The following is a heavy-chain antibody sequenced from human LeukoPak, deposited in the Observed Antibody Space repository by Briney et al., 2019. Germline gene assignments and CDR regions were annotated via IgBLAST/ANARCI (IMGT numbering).Heavy chain of an antibody. CDR3: ARANVDIVATILDY. CDR2: IYYSGST. D-gene: IGHD5-12*01. Sequence: PSETLSLTCTVSGGSISSGSYYWSWIRQPAGKGLEWIGYIYYSGSTYYNPSLKSRVTISVDTSKNQFSLKLSSVTAADTAVYYCARANVDIVATILDYWGQGTPVTVSS. CDR1: GGSISSGSYY. J-gene: IGHJ4*02. V-gene: IGHV4-61*10.